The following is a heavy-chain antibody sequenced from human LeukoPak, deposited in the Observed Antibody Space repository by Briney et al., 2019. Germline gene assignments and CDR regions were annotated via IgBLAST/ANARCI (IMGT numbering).Heavy chain of an antibody. CDR2: IGDTGGDT. V-gene: IGHV3-23*01. J-gene: IGHJ3*02. Sequence: GGSLRLSCAASGFTFSSYAMSWVRQAPGKGLQWVATIGDTGGDTYYADSVRGRFIISRDNSKGTLYQHMSSLRAEDTAIFYCAKSPRDSTGSYYSAFDMWGLGTMVAVSS. CDR1: GFTFSSYA. CDR3: AKSPRDSTGSYYSAFDM. D-gene: IGHD3-22*01.